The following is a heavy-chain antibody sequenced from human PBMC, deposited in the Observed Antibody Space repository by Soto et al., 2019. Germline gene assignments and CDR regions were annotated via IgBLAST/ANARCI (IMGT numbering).Heavy chain of an antibody. V-gene: IGHV2-5*02. CDR3: VHSRCGGECLQSYSSHFYYGLDV. CDR1: GFSLNTGGLG. J-gene: IGHJ6*02. Sequence: QITLKESGPTLVKPTQTLTLTCTFSGFSLNTGGLGVGWIRQPPGKALEWLALIYWDYDKRYNPSLKSILTITRDTSKSQVGLKMNNMDPVDAGTYYGVHSRCGGECLQSYSSHFYYGLDVWGPGTTVTVSS. D-gene: IGHD2-21*01. CDR2: IYWDYDK.